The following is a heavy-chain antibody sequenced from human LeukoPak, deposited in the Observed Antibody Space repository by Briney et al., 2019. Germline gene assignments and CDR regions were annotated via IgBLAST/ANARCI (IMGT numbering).Heavy chain of an antibody. J-gene: IGHJ4*02. CDR2: IHSSGST. Sequence: GSLRLSCTVSGFTFSNYWMSWVRQTPGKGLEWIGSIHSSGSTYYNPSLKSRVTISIDTSKNQFSLKLSSVTAADTAIYYCTREMYDSGGYRVSYFDYWGQGTLVTVSS. V-gene: IGHV4-39*07. CDR3: TREMYDSGGYRVSYFDY. D-gene: IGHD3-22*01. CDR1: GFTFSNYW.